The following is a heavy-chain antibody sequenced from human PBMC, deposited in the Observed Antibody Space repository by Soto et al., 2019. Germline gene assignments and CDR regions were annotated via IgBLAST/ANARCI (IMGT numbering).Heavy chain of an antibody. D-gene: IGHD1-26*01. CDR1: GFTVSSSY. Sequence: EVQLVESGGGLVQPGGSLRLSCAASGFTVSSSYMGWVRQAPGKGLEWVSSIYSGGNTYYADSVRGRFTISTDNAKDTLYLQMNSVRVDDTAMYYCARHVGFYWYFELWGRGTLVTVSS. CDR3: ARHVGFYWYFEL. J-gene: IGHJ2*01. V-gene: IGHV3-66*04. CDR2: IYSGGNT.